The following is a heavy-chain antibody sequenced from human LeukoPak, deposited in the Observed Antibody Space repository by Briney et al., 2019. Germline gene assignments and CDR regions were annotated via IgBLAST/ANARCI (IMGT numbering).Heavy chain of an antibody. J-gene: IGHJ4*02. CDR1: GGSFSGYY. D-gene: IGHD3-22*01. Sequence: PSETLSLTCAVYGGSFSGYYWSWIRQPPGKGLEWIGEINHSGSTNYNPSLKSRVTISVDTSKNQFSLKLSSVTAADTAVYYCARARAYYDSSGYYYVSYFDYWGQGTLVTVSS. V-gene: IGHV4-34*01. CDR2: INHSGST. CDR3: ARARAYYDSSGYYYVSYFDY.